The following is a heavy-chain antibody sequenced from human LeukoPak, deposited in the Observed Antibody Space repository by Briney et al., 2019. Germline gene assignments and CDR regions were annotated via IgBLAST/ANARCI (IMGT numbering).Heavy chain of an antibody. Sequence: SVKVSCKASGGTFSSYAISWVRQAPGQGLEWMVGIIPVFGTANYAQKFQGRVTITADESTSTAYMELSSLRSEDTAVYYCARTLPGDAYYYYYYYMDVWGKGSTVTVSS. CDR3: ARTLPGDAYYYYYYYMDV. V-gene: IGHV1-69*01. CDR1: GGTFSSYA. J-gene: IGHJ6*03. CDR2: IIPVFGTA. D-gene: IGHD3-16*01.